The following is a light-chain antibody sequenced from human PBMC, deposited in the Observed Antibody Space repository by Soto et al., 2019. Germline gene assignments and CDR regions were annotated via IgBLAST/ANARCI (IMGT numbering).Light chain of an antibody. CDR3: QQRSNWPPIT. CDR1: QSVSSY. V-gene: IGKV3-11*01. Sequence: ENVVTLSPATLSLSPGERATLSCRASQSVSSYLAWYQQKPGQAPRLLIYDASNRATGIPARFSGSGSGTDFTLTISSLEPEDFAVYYCQQRSNWPPITFGQGTRLEIK. CDR2: DAS. J-gene: IGKJ5*01.